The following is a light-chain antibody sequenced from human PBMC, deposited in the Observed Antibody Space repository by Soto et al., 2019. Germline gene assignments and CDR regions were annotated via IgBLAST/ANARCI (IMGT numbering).Light chain of an antibody. CDR2: YDD. CDR1: RSNIGDNA. Sequence: QSVLTQSPSVSDAPGQRVTISCSGSRSNIGDNAVNWYQQLPGKAPKLLIYYDDLLPSGVSDRFSGSKSGTSASLAISGLQSEDEADYYCAVWDDSLNGPVFGGGTKLTVL. V-gene: IGLV1-36*01. J-gene: IGLJ2*01. CDR3: AVWDDSLNGPV.